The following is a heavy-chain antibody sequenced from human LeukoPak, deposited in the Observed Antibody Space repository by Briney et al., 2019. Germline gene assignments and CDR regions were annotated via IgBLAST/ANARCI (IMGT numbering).Heavy chain of an antibody. CDR1: GFTFSSYA. J-gene: IGHJ5*02. V-gene: IGHV3-64D*06. CDR2: ISSNGGST. CDR3: VKETVDSSGYYNWFDP. D-gene: IGHD3-22*01. Sequence: GGSLRLSCSASGFTFSSYAMHWVRQAPGKGLEFVSAISSNGGSTYYADSVKGRFTISRDNSKNTLYLQMSSLRAEDTAVYYCVKETVDSSGYYNWFDPWGQGTLVTVSS.